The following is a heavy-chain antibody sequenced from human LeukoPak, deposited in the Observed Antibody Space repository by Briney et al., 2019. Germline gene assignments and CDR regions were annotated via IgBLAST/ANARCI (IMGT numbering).Heavy chain of an antibody. CDR1: GGSISSGSYY. CDR3: ARTGGYMVWGVQNWFEP. CDR2: GPT. Sequence: SETLSLTCTVSGGSISSGSYYWGWVRQPPGKGLEWIGSGPTYYNPSLQSRVTISVDTSRNQFSLKLSSVTAADTAVYYCARTGGYMVWGVQNWFEPWGRGTLVTVSA. J-gene: IGHJ5*02. D-gene: IGHD3-10*01. V-gene: IGHV4-39*01.